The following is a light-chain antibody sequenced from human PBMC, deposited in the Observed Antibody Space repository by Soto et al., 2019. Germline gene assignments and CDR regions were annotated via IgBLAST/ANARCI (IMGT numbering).Light chain of an antibody. Sequence: QSVLTQPPSASGTPGQRVTISCSGSSSNIGSNNVNWYQQLPGTAPKLLIFGNNQRPSGVPDRFSGSKSGTSASLAISGLQSEDEADYYCATWDDNLNGPVFGGGTKLTVL. CDR2: GNN. J-gene: IGLJ2*01. V-gene: IGLV1-44*01. CDR3: ATWDDNLNGPV. CDR1: SSNIGSNN.